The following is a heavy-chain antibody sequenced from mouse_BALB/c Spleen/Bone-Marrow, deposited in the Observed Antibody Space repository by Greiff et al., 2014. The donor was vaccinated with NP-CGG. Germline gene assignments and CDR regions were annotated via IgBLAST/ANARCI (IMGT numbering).Heavy chain of an antibody. V-gene: IGHV1-87*01. Sequence: QVQLKESGAELAGPGASVKLSCKASGYTFTSYWMQWVKQRPGQGLEWIGAIYPGDGDTRYTQKFKGKATLTADKSSSTAYMQLSSLASEDSAVYYCARYYYGSSYEYFDVWGAGTTVTVSS. CDR2: IYPGDGDT. D-gene: IGHD1-1*01. J-gene: IGHJ1*01. CDR3: ARYYYGSSYEYFDV. CDR1: GYTFTSYW.